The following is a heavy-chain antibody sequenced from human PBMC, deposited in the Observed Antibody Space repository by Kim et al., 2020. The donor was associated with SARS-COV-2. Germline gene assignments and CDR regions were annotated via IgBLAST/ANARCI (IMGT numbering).Heavy chain of an antibody. J-gene: IGHJ4*02. V-gene: IGHV3-30*01. Sequence: VKGRFTRSRDNSKNALFLQMNSLRPEDTAVYYCASGGGDASGYYSVPKDYWGQGTLVTVSS. CDR3: ASGGGDASGYYSVPKDY. D-gene: IGHD5-12*01.